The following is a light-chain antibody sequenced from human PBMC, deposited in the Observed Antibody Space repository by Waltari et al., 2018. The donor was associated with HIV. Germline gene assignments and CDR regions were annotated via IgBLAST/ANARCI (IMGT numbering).Light chain of an antibody. V-gene: IGKV1-39*01. CDR3: QQSHVTPRT. CDR2: DAS. CDR1: QSISTY. Sequence: DIQMTQSPSSLSASVGDRVTITCRASQSISTYLNWSQQKPGKAPKVLIYDASSLQSGVPSRFSGSGSGTDFTLIISSLQPEDFATYYCQQSHVTPRTFGQGTKVEIK. J-gene: IGKJ1*01.